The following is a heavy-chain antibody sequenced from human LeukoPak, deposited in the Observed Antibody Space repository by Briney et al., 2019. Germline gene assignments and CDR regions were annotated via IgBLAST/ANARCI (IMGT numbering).Heavy chain of an antibody. CDR3: ARSLGYCTNGVCLPYYFDY. CDR2: IIPILGIA. CDR1: GGTFSSYT. Sequence: SVKVSCKASGGTFSSYTISWVRQAPGQGHDWMGRIIPILGIANYAQKFQGRITITADKSTSTAYMELSSLRSEDTAVYYCARSLGYCTNGVCLPYYFDYWGQGTLVTVSS. D-gene: IGHD2-8*01. J-gene: IGHJ4*02. V-gene: IGHV1-69*02.